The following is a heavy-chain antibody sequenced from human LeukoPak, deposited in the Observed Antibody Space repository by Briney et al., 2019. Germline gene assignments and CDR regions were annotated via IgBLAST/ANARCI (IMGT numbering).Heavy chain of an antibody. V-gene: IGHV3-11*01. J-gene: IGHJ4*02. CDR3: ARDQYYYDSSGRRAFDY. D-gene: IGHD3-22*01. CDR1: GFTFSDYY. Sequence: GGSLRLSCAASGFTFSDYYMSWIRQAPGKGLEWVSYISSSGSTIYYADSVKGRFTISRDNAKNSLYLQMNSLRAEDTAVYYCARDQYYYDSSGRRAFDYWGQGTLVTVSS. CDR2: ISSSGSTI.